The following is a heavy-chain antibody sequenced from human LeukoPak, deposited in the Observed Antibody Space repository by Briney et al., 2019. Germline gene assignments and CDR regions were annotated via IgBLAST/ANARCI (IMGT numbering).Heavy chain of an antibody. D-gene: IGHD3-10*01. CDR1: GFTFSNYD. V-gene: IGHV3-13*01. CDR3: ARGGWFGELLRPFDY. Sequence: GGSLRLSCAASGFTFSNYDMHWVRHATGKGLEWVSAIGTAGDTYYSGSVKGRFTISRENAKNSLYLQMNSLKAGDTAVYYCARGGWFGELLRPFDYWGQGSLVAVSS. J-gene: IGHJ4*02. CDR2: IGTAGDT.